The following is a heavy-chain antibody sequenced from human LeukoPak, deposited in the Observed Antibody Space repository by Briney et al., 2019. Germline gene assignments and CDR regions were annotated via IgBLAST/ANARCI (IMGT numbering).Heavy chain of an antibody. Sequence: ASVKVSCKASGYTFTGYYMHWVRQAPGQRLEWMGWINAGNGNTKYSQEFQGRVTITRDTSASTAYMELSSLRSEDMAVYYCARDWNYSFDYWGQGTLVTVSS. D-gene: IGHD1-7*01. J-gene: IGHJ4*02. CDR3: ARDWNYSFDY. CDR1: GYTFTGYY. V-gene: IGHV1-3*03. CDR2: INAGNGNT.